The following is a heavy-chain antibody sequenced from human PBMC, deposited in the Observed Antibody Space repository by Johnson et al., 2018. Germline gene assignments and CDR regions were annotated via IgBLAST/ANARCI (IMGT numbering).Heavy chain of an antibody. CDR3: GGEEVNYYASGSYFDH. D-gene: IGHD3-10*01. CDR1: GFTFRDYV. CDR2: LSGDSGGTR. J-gene: IGHJ4*02. V-gene: IGHV3-23*04. Sequence: VQLVQSGGGLVQPGGSLRLSCAASGFTFRDYVMSWVRQAPGRGLEWISALSGDSGGTRYYAASVKGRSTIPRDNSQNALYLQMNSLRSEDTAVYYCGGEEVNYYASGSYFDHWGQGALVTVSS.